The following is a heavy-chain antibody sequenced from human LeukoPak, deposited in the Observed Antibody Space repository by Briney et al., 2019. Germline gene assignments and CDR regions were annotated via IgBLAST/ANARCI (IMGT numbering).Heavy chain of an antibody. CDR2: INTNTGNP. CDR3: ARDPYCGGDCYRTNWFDP. J-gene: IGHJ5*02. Sequence: GASVKVSCKASGGSFNSYAINWVRQAPGQGLEWMGWINTNTGNPTYAQGFTGRFVFSLDTSVSTAYLQISSLKAEDTAVYYCARDPYCGGDCYRTNWFDPWGQGTLVTVSS. D-gene: IGHD2-21*02. V-gene: IGHV7-4-1*02. CDR1: GGSFNSYA.